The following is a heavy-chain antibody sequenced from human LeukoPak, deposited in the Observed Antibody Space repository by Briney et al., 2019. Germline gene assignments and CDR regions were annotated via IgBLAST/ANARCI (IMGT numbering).Heavy chain of an antibody. CDR1: GFTFSSYA. J-gene: IGHJ4*02. D-gene: IGHD2/OR15-2a*01. Sequence: GGALRLSCSASGFTFSSYAMHWVRQAPGKGLEYVSAISSNGGRTSYADSVKHRFTIYRHNSKNTLYLQMSSLRAEDTAVYYCVKDLIATDYWGQGTLVTVSS. V-gene: IGHV3-64D*06. CDR2: ISSNGGRT. CDR3: VKDLIATDY.